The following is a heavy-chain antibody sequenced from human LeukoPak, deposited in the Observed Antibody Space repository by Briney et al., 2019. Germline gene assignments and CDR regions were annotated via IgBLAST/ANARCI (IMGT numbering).Heavy chain of an antibody. CDR3: ARGPLGYCSGGSCYPDYYYGMDV. J-gene: IGHJ6*02. V-gene: IGHV1-8*01. CDR2: MNPNSVNT. D-gene: IGHD2-15*01. Sequence: SVKVSCKASGYTFTSYDVNWVPQATGQGLEWMGWMNPNSVNTGYAQKFQCRVTMTRNTSISTAYMELSRLRSEDTAVYYCARGPLGYCSGGSCYPDYYYGMDVWGQGTTVTVSS. CDR1: GYTFTSYD.